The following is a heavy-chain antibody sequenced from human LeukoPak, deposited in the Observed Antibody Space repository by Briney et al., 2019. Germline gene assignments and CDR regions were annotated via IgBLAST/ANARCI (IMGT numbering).Heavy chain of an antibody. CDR3: ARGGVTDAFDI. D-gene: IGHD4-23*01. CDR1: GDSINSYY. Sequence: SETLSLTCTVSGDSINSYYWSWIRQSPGKGLEWIGYIYYSGSTNYNPSLKSRVTISVDTSKNQFSLKLTSVTAADTAVYYCARGGVTDAFDIWGQGTMVTVSS. CDR2: IYYSGST. J-gene: IGHJ3*02. V-gene: IGHV4-59*01.